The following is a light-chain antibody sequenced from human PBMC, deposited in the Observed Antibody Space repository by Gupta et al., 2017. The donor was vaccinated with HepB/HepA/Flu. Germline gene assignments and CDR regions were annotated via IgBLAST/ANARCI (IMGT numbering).Light chain of an antibody. V-gene: IGKV1-39*01. Sequence: DIQMIQSPSSLSASVGDRFTIPCRASQTISSYLNWHQQKPGKAPKLLIYAASSSQSEVPSRFSGSGSGLDFTLTMIRLQPEDFATYICHQMYTTLLTFGQRTRLEIK. CDR3: HQMYTTLLT. CDR1: QTISSY. CDR2: AAS. J-gene: IGKJ5*01.